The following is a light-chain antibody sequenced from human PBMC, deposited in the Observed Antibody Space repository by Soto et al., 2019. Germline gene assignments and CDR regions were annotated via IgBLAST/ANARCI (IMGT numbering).Light chain of an antibody. CDR1: QDITSY. CDR2: GAT. V-gene: IGKV1-17*03. Sequence: DIQMTQSPSAVSASVGDRVTITCRTSQDITSYLVWFQQKPGKVPERLIYGATNLQSGVPSWFSGSGSGTEFTLTISSLQPEDFATYYCLQHNRYPRTFGQGTKVDIK. J-gene: IGKJ1*01. CDR3: LQHNRYPRT.